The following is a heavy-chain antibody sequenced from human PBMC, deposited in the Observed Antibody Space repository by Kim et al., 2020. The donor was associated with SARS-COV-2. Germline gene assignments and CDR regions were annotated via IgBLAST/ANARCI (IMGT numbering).Heavy chain of an antibody. V-gene: IGHV3-30-3*01. J-gene: IGHJ3*02. CDR3: ARDASGWAFNDAFDI. CDR2: ISYDGSNK. D-gene: IGHD6-19*01. CDR1: GFTFSSYA. Sequence: GGSLRLSCAASGFTFSSYAMHWVRQAPGKGLEWVAVISYDGSNKYYADSVKGRFTISRDNSKNTLYLQMNSLRAEDTAVYYCARDASGWAFNDAFDIWGQGTMVTVSS.